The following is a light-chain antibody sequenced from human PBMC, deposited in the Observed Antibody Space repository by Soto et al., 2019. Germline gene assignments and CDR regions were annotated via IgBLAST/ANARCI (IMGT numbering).Light chain of an antibody. CDR3: QQYGSSPRGT. J-gene: IGKJ1*01. Sequence: PGERATLSCRASQRVSSSYLAWYQQKPGQAPRLLIYGASSRATGIPDRFSGSGSGTDFTLTISRLEPEDFAVYYCQQYGSSPRGTFGQGTKVEIK. V-gene: IGKV3-20*01. CDR1: QRVSSSY. CDR2: GAS.